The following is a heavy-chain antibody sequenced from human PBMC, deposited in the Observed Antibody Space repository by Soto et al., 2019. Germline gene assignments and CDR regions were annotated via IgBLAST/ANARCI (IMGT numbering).Heavy chain of an antibody. J-gene: IGHJ4*02. CDR1: GFSLSARPVG. Sequence: QITLKESGPTRVKPTQTLTLTCTFSGFSLSARPVGVGWIRQPPGKALEGLALIYWDDDKRYSPSLKSRLTITKDTSKNQVVLTMTNIDPVDTAIYYCVHRAGINGNWNGGYFDYWGQGALVTVSS. V-gene: IGHV2-5*02. CDR2: IYWDDDK. D-gene: IGHD1-1*01. CDR3: VHRAGINGNWNGGYFDY.